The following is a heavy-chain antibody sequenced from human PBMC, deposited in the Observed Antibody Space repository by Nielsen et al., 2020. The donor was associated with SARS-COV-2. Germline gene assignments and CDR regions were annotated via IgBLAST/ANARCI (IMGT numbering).Heavy chain of an antibody. CDR3: AREIGANRYCTNGVCPSGL. V-gene: IGHV1-46*01. Sequence: ASVKVSCKASGYTFTSYYMHWVRQAPGQGLEWMGIINPSGGSTSYAQKFQGRVTMTRDTSTSTVYMELSSLRSEDTAVYYCAREIGANRYCTNGVCPSGLWGQGTMVTVSS. D-gene: IGHD2-8*01. CDR1: GYTFTSYY. J-gene: IGHJ3*01. CDR2: INPSGGST.